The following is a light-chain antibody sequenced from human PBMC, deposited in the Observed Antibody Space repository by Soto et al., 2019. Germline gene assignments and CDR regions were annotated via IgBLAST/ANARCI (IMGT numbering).Light chain of an antibody. CDR3: SSYAGSNSVV. CDR1: SSDVGGYNY. Sequence: QSALTQPPSASGSLGQSVTISCTGTSSDVGGYNYVSWYRQHPGKAPKLLIYDVSHRPSGVPDRFSGSKSGNTASLTVSGLQADDETDYYCSSYAGSNSVVFGTGTKLTVL. J-gene: IGLJ1*01. V-gene: IGLV2-8*01. CDR2: DVS.